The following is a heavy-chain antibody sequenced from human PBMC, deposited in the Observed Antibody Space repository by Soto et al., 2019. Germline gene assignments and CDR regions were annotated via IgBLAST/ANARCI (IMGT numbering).Heavy chain of an antibody. D-gene: IGHD4-17*01. J-gene: IGHJ5*02. CDR1: GFTFDSYG. Sequence: QVQLVESGGGVVQPGRSLRLSCAASGFTFDSYGMHWVRQAPGKGLEWVAVISSDGNNKYYADSVKGRFSIYRDNFNNILYLQMSSLRVEDTAVYYCVKDLLQNAVPTCGSWGQGTLVTVSS. CDR3: VKDLLQNAVPTCGS. V-gene: IGHV3-30*18. CDR2: ISSDGNNK.